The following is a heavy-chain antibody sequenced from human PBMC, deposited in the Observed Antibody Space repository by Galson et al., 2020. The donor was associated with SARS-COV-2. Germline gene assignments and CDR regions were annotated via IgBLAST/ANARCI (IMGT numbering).Heavy chain of an antibody. CDR1: IGSMSGHW. V-gene: IGHV4-59*08. Sequence: ETSETLSLTCSVSIGSMSGHWWSWIRQPPGKGLEWIGFIDDSGTTNYNPSLRIRVTVSIDTSKNQFSLRLISVTATDTAVYYCAKLAEGRRSSEDYWGQGTRVTVSS. CDR3: AKLAEGRRSSEDY. D-gene: IGHD1-26*01. J-gene: IGHJ4*02. CDR2: IDDSGTT.